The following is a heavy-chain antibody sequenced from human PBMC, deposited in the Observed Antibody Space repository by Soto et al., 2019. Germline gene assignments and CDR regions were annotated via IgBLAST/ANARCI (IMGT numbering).Heavy chain of an antibody. Sequence: QVQLVQSGAEVKKPGASVKVSCKASGYTFTSYDINWVRQATGQGLESMGWMNPNSGNTAYAQKFQGRVTMTRNTSRSTAYMELSSLRSEDTAVYYCARGNEYGGNFDYWGQGTLVTVSS. D-gene: IGHD2-15*01. V-gene: IGHV1-8*01. CDR1: GYTFTSYD. J-gene: IGHJ4*02. CDR3: ARGNEYGGNFDY. CDR2: MNPNSGNT.